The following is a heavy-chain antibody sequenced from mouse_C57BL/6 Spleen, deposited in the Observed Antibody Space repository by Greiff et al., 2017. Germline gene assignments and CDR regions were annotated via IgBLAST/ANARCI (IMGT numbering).Heavy chain of an antibody. J-gene: IGHJ2*01. CDR3: ARSYYYGSSYYSDD. V-gene: IGHV1-52*01. Sequence: VQLQQPGAELVRPGSSVKLSCKASGYTFTSYWMNWVKQRPIQGLEWIGNIDPSDSETHYNQKFKDKATLTVDKSSSTAYMQLRNLTSEDSVVYYCARSYYYGSSYYSDDCGQGTTLTLSS. CDR2: IDPSDSET. CDR1: GYTFTSYW. D-gene: IGHD1-1*01.